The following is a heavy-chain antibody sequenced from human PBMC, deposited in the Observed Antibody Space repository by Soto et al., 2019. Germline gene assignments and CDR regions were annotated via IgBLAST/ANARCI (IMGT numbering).Heavy chain of an antibody. CDR2: IFYSMNT. CDR3: AGAGHGDLYGLYV. J-gene: IGHJ6*02. Sequence: QLQLKESGPRLVKLSETLSLTCTVSGGSISSSNYYWAWIRQPPGKGLEWIGSIFYSMNTHYNPSLKCQVTISVDASKNQFSLQLTSVTAAFTALYDCAGAGHGDLYGLYVWCQGTTVPGSS. CDR1: GGSISSSNYY. V-gene: IGHV4-39*01. D-gene: IGHD4-17*01.